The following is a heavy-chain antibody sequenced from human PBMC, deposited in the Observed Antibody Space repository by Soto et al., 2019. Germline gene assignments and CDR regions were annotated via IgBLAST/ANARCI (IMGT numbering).Heavy chain of an antibody. V-gene: IGHV3-9*01. Sequence: EVQLVESGGGLVQPGRSLRLSCAASGFTFDDYAMHWVRQAPGKGLEWVSGISWNSGSIGYADSVKGRFTISRDNAKNSLYLQMNSLRAEDTALYYCAKDDSSGWYSDYWGQGTLVTVSS. CDR3: AKDDSSGWYSDY. CDR2: ISWNSGSI. J-gene: IGHJ4*02. CDR1: GFTFDDYA. D-gene: IGHD6-19*01.